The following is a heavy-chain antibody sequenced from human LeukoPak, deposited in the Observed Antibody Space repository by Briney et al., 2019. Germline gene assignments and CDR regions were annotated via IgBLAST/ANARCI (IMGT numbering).Heavy chain of an antibody. V-gene: IGHV3-23*01. Sequence: GGSLRLSCVASGVTLSNYAMSWARQAPGKGLEWVSGISSSGSGGNTYYADSVKGRFTISSDNAKNSLYLQMNSLRAEDTAVYFCVRDHNYAFDYWGQGTLVTVSS. D-gene: IGHD5-18*01. CDR2: ISSSGSGGNT. CDR1: GVTLSNYA. CDR3: VRDHNYAFDY. J-gene: IGHJ4*02.